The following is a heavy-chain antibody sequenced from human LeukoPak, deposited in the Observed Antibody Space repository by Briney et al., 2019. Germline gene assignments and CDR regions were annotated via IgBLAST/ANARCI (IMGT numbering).Heavy chain of an antibody. CDR2: ITSSSGYM. CDR1: GFMFSSFS. Sequence: GGSLRLSCAAPGFMFSSFSMNWVRQAPGKGLEWVSSITSSSGYMYYADSVKGRFTISRDNAKNSLYLQMNSLSAEDTAVYYCARIEGSYSYFDYWGQGTLVTVSS. V-gene: IGHV3-21*01. CDR3: ARIEGSYSYFDY. D-gene: IGHD1-26*01. J-gene: IGHJ4*02.